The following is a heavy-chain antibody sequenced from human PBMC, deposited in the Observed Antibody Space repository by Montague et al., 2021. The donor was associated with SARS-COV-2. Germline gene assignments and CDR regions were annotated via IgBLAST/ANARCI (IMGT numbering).Heavy chain of an antibody. J-gene: IGHJ4*02. CDR3: ATNKYCTLHDCLHGRHYFDH. CDR1: GFDFFNFD. V-gene: IGHV3-48*03. CDR2: ISSSGATI. Sequence: SRGLSCAASGFDFFNFDMAWVRQAPGRGLEWISDISSSGATILYADSLKGRFTISRDNIQKSLYLQMNSLRAEDTAVYYCATNKYCTLHDCLHGRHYFDHWGQGTLVTVSS. D-gene: IGHD2-8*01.